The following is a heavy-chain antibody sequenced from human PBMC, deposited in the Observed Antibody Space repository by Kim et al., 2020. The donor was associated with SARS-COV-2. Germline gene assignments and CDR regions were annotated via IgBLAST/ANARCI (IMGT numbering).Heavy chain of an antibody. J-gene: IGHJ5*02. Sequence: SETLSLTCTVSGGSISSSSYYWGWIRQPPGKGLEWIGSIYYSGSTYYNPSLKSRVTISVDTSKNQFSLKLSSVTAADTAVYYCARHEEEEQRFDPWGQGTLVTVSS. CDR1: GGSISSSSYY. CDR3: ARHEEEEQRFDP. D-gene: IGHD6-13*01. V-gene: IGHV4-39*01. CDR2: IYYSGST.